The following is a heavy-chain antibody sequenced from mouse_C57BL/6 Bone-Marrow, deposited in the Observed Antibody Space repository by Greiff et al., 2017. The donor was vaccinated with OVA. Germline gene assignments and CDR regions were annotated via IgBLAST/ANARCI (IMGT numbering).Heavy chain of an antibody. J-gene: IGHJ2*01. CDR1: GFTFSSYG. CDR2: ISSGGSYT. D-gene: IGHD2-4*01. CDR3: ARQGLRDY. V-gene: IGHV5-6*01. Sequence: DVQLQESGGDLVKPGGSLKLSCAASGFTFSSYGMSWVRQTPDKRLEWVATISSGGSYTYYPDSVKGRFTISRDNAKNTLYLQMSSLKSEDTAMYYCARQGLRDYWGQGTTLTVSS.